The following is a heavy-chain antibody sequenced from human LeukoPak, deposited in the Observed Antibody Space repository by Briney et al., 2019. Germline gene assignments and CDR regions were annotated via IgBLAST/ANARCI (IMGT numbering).Heavy chain of an antibody. CDR3: TREEIGTGYFDY. V-gene: IGHV3-49*04. CDR1: GFTFGDYA. Sequence: GGPLRLSCTASGFTFGDYAMSWVRQAPGKGLEWVGFVRSKAYGGTTEYAASVKGRFTISRDDSKSIAYLQMNSLKTEDTAVYYCTREEIGTGYFDYWGQGTLVTVSS. J-gene: IGHJ4*02. D-gene: IGHD1-7*01. CDR2: VRSKAYGGTT.